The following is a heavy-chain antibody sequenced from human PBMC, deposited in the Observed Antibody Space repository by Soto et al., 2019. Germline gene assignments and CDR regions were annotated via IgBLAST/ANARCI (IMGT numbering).Heavy chain of an antibody. Sequence: LSLTRTVSGGSVSSGSYYWSWIRQPPGKGLEWIGYIYYSGSTNYNPSLKSRVTISVDTSKNQFSLKLSSVTAADTAVYYCARVVVVSSYYYYGMDVWGQGTTVTVSS. CDR3: ARVVVVSSYYYYGMDV. J-gene: IGHJ6*02. CDR1: GGSVSSGSYY. CDR2: IYYSGST. D-gene: IGHD2-15*01. V-gene: IGHV4-61*01.